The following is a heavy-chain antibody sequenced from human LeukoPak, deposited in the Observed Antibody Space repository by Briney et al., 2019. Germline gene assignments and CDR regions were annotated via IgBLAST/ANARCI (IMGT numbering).Heavy chain of an antibody. J-gene: IGHJ4*02. Sequence: GGSLRLSCAGSGFTFSHAWMNWVRQAPGKGLEWVSSITSSSSYISYADSVKGRFTISRDNAKNSLYLHMSSLRVEDTAVYYCARGIVPAAFDFWGQGTLVTVSS. D-gene: IGHD2-2*01. V-gene: IGHV3-21*01. CDR3: ARGIVPAAFDF. CDR2: ITSSSSYI. CDR1: GFTFSHAW.